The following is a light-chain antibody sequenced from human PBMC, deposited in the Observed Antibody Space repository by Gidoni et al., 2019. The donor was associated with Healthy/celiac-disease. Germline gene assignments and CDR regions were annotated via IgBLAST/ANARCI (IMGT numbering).Light chain of an antibody. CDR1: VLAKKY. J-gene: IGLJ3*02. V-gene: IGLV3-27*01. CDR3: YSAADNNEV. CDR2: KDS. Sequence: SYELTQPSSVSVSPGQTARITCSGDVLAKKYARWFQQKPGQPPVLVIYKDSERPSGIPERFSGSSAGTTVTLTISGAQVEDEADYYCYSAADNNEVFGGGTKLTVL.